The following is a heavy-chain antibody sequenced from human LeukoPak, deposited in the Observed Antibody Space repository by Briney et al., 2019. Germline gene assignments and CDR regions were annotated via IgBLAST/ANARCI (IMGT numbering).Heavy chain of an antibody. D-gene: IGHD6-13*01. V-gene: IGHV4-59*01. CDR3: ARDSAGGPDY. Sequence: SETLSLTCTVSGDSISHYYWTWIRQPPGKGLEWIGHIYYSGSTTYNPSLKSRVTISVDTSRSQLSLKVTSVTAADLAVYYCARDSAGGPDYWGQGTLVTVSS. CDR1: GDSISHYY. CDR2: IYYSGST. J-gene: IGHJ4*02.